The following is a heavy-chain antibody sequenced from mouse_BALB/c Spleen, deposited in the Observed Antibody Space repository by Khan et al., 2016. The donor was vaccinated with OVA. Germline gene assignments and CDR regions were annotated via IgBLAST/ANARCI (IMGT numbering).Heavy chain of an antibody. CDR3: ARLAYYYNSEGFAY. V-gene: IGHV5-6*01. Sequence: EVQLQESGGDLVKPGGSLKLSCAASGFTFSTYGMSWVRQTPDMRLEWVATISSGGHYTYYPDSVKGRFTISRDNAKNTLYLQMSSLKSEDTAIXYCARLAYYYNSEGFAYWGQGTLVTVSA. CDR1: GFTFSTYG. J-gene: IGHJ3*01. D-gene: IGHD1-1*01. CDR2: ISSGGHYT.